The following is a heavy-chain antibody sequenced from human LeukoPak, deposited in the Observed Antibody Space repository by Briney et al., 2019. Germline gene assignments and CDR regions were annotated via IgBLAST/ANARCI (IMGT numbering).Heavy chain of an antibody. CDR2: IYYSGST. CDR1: GGSISSYY. Sequence: SETLSLTCTVSGGSISSYYWSWIRQPPGKGLEWIGYIYYSGSTNYNPSLKSRVTISVDTSKNQFSLKLSSVTAADTAVYYCARDSSGWSTNYYYYYMDVWGKGTTVTVSS. D-gene: IGHD6-19*01. V-gene: IGHV4-59*12. CDR3: ARDSSGWSTNYYYYYMDV. J-gene: IGHJ6*03.